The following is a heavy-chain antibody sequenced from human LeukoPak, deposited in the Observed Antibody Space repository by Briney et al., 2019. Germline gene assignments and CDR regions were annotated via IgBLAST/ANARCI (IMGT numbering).Heavy chain of an antibody. CDR2: IKEDGSEK. Sequence: PGGSLRLSCAASGFTLSSYWMSWVRQAPGKGLEWVANIKEDGSEKYYVDSVKGRFTISRDNAKNSLYLHMNSLTAEDTAVYYCAKGPDDFWSGYYMDVWGKGTTVTVSS. D-gene: IGHD3-3*01. V-gene: IGHV3-7*01. CDR1: GFTLSSYW. CDR3: AKGPDDFWSGYYMDV. J-gene: IGHJ6*03.